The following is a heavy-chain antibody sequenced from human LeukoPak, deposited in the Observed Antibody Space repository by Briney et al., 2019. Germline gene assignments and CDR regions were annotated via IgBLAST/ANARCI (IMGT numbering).Heavy chain of an antibody. V-gene: IGHV3-21*01. Sequence: GGPLRLSCAASGFTFSSYSMNWVRQAPGKGLEWVSSISSSSSYIYYADSVKGRFTISRDNAKNSLYLQMNSLRAEDTAVYYCARDDSNWNPGYWGQGTLVTVSS. CDR2: ISSSSSYI. J-gene: IGHJ4*02. D-gene: IGHD1-20*01. CDR1: GFTFSSYS. CDR3: ARDDSNWNPGY.